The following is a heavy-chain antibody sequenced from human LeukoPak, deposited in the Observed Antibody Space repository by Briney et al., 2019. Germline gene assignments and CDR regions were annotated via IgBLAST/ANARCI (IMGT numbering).Heavy chain of an antibody. V-gene: IGHV3-30-3*01. D-gene: IGHD2-15*01. J-gene: IGHJ6*02. CDR3: ARDLNGYCSGGSCYSSVNERDGDDYYYYYGMDV. CDR1: GFTFSSYA. Sequence: PGGSLRLSCAASGFTFSSYAMHWVRQAPGKGLEWVAVISYDGSNKYYADSVKGRFTISRDNAKNSLYLQMNSLRAEDTAVYYCARDLNGYCSGGSCYSSVNERDGDDYYYYYGMDVWGQGTTVTVSS. CDR2: ISYDGSNK.